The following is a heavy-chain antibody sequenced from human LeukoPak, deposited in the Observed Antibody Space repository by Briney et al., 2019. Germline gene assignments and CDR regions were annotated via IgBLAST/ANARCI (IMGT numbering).Heavy chain of an antibody. CDR1: GGSISTYGYY. CDR2: IYYSGST. J-gene: IGHJ4*02. Sequence: SETLSLTCTVSGGSISTYGYYWSWIRQHPGKGLEWIGYIYYSGSTYYNPSLKSRVTMSVDTSKNQFSLKLTSVTAADTAVYYCAREYTGGKGAYFDYWGQGTLVTVSS. V-gene: IGHV4-31*03. D-gene: IGHD4-23*01. CDR3: AREYTGGKGAYFDY.